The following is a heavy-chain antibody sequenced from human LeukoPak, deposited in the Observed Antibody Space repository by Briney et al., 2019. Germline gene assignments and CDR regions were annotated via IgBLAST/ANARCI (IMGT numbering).Heavy chain of an antibody. V-gene: IGHV4-39*01. CDR3: VRQRPSITGGMGV. D-gene: IGHD5-12*01. CDR2: IYNDGGA. CDR1: DGSISRSTHF. J-gene: IGHJ6*02. Sequence: SETLSLTCSVSDGSISRSTHFWAWIRLPPGKGLEWIASIYNDGGAYYNPSLKSRVTISVDTSKNQFSLKLRFVTAADTAVYYCVRQRPSITGGMGVWGQGTTVTVS.